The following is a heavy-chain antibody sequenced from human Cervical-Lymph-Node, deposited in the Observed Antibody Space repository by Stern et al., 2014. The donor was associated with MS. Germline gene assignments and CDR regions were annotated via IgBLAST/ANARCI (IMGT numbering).Heavy chain of an antibody. Sequence: VQLVESGGAVVQPGRSLRLSCAAPGFTFSSYGMHWVRQATGTGLEWVTFISYDGNHKYYAASVKGRFTISRDNSKNTLHLQMNSVTPDDTAIYYCARDYEDTSMLFDHWGQGTLVTVSS. V-gene: IGHV3-30*03. CDR3: ARDYEDTSMLFDH. J-gene: IGHJ4*02. CDR2: ISYDGNHK. CDR1: GFTFSSYG. D-gene: IGHD2-8*01.